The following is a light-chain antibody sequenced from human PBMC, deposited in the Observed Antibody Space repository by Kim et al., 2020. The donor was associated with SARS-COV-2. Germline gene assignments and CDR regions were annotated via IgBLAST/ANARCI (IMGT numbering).Light chain of an antibody. CDR2: GTS. V-gene: IGKV3-20*01. CDR1: QSVSSSD. Sequence: VVLTQSPGTLSLSPGERATLSCRASQSVSSSDLVWYQQKPGQAPRVVIYGTSNRAAGIPDRFSGGGSGTDFTLSISRLEPEDFALYYCQHYRNAPLTFGGGTKVDIK. J-gene: IGKJ4*01. CDR3: QHYRNAPLT.